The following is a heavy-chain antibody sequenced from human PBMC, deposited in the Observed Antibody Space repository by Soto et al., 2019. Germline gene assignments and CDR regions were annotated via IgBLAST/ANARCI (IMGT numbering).Heavy chain of an antibody. V-gene: IGHV1-69*02. J-gene: IGHJ4*02. CDR1: GGTFRNYP. Sequence: QVQLVQSGTEVKKPGSSVKVSCKASGGTFRNYPINWVRQAPGQGLEWMGSIFPLTDIPDYAQNFQARLPISPHKSTSTDYMELSSLTSDDTAMYFCARGPLVVLNYFESWGQGTIVTVSS. CDR3: ARGPLVVLNYFES. CDR2: IFPLTDIP.